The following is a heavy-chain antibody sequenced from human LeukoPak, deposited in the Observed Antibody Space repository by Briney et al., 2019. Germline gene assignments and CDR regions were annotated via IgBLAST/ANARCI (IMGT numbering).Heavy chain of an antibody. CDR1: GFTFSTYS. V-gene: IGHV3-30*04. CDR3: ARPALEWLLYDAFDI. Sequence: LRLSCAASGFTFSTYSMYWVRQSPGKGLEWVALISYDGSNEYYADSVKGRFTISRDNSKNTLYMQMNSLRAEDSAVYYCARPALEWLLYDAFDIWGQGTMVTVSS. J-gene: IGHJ3*02. CDR2: ISYDGSNE. D-gene: IGHD3-3*01.